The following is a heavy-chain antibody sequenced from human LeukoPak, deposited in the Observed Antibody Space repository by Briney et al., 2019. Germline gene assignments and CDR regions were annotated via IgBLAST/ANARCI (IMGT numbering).Heavy chain of an antibody. CDR3: AKDVSIAAAGTVFDY. Sequence: PGRSLRLSCAASGFTFSSYGMHWVRQAPGKGLEWVAVISYDGSNNYYADSVKGRFTISRDNSKNTLYLQMNSLRAEDTAVYYCAKDVSIAAAGTVFDYWGQGTLVTVSS. J-gene: IGHJ4*02. CDR2: ISYDGSNN. CDR1: GFTFSSYG. V-gene: IGHV3-30*18. D-gene: IGHD6-13*01.